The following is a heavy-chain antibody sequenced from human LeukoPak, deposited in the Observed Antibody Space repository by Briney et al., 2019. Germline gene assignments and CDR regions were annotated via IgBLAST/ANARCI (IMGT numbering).Heavy chain of an antibody. V-gene: IGHV3-23*01. CDR3: AKGYYDYVWGSYYFDY. D-gene: IGHD3-16*01. Sequence: GGSLRLSCAASGFTFSSYAMSCVRQTPGKGLEWVSAISGSGGSTYYADSVKVRFTISRDNSRDTLYLQMTSLRAEDTAVYYCAKGYYDYVWGSYYFDYWGQGTLVTVSS. CDR2: ISGSGGST. CDR1: GFTFSSYA. J-gene: IGHJ4*02.